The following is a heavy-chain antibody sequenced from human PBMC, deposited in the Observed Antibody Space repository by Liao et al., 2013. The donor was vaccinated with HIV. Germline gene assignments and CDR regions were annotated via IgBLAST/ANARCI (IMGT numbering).Heavy chain of an antibody. V-gene: IGHV4-4*07. Sequence: QVQLQESGPGLVKPSETLSLTCTVSGGSISNYYWSWIRQPAGKGLEWIGRIYTSGSTNYNPSLKSRVTISVDTSKNQFSLKLSSVTAADTAVYYCAKDWDSSSWVAFDIWGQGTVVTVSS. CDR2: IYTSGST. J-gene: IGHJ3*02. CDR3: AKDWDSSSWVAFDI. CDR1: GGSISNYY. D-gene: IGHD6-13*01.